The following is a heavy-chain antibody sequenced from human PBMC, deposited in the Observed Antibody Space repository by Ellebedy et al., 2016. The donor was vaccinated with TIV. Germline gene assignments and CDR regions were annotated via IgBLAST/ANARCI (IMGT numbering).Heavy chain of an antibody. CDR3: ARSLGAWYFDL. Sequence: GESLNISCKGSGYPFNTYWLGWVRQLPGKRLEWVGIIYPRDSDTKYSLSFQGVVTISADKSISTAYLQWNSLNVSDTAIYYCARSLGAWYFDLWGLGTLVTVSS. CDR2: IYPRDSDT. V-gene: IGHV5-51*01. J-gene: IGHJ2*01. CDR1: GYPFNTYW. D-gene: IGHD7-27*01.